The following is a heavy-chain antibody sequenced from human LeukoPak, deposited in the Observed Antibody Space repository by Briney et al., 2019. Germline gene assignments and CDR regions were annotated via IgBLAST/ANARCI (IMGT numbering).Heavy chain of an antibody. CDR1: GFTFSSYE. V-gene: IGHV3-48*03. CDR2: ISSSGSTI. D-gene: IGHD2-15*01. Sequence: GGSLRLSCAASGFTFSSYEMNWVRQAPGKGLEWVSYISSSGSTIHYADSVKGRFTISRDNAKNSLYLQMNSLRAEDTAVYYRAGEDCSGGSCHFDYWGQGTLVTVSS. J-gene: IGHJ4*02. CDR3: AGEDCSGGSCHFDY.